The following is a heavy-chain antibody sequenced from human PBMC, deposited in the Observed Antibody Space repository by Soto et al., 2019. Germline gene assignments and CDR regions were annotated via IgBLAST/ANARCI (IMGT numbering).Heavy chain of an antibody. J-gene: IGHJ6*02. V-gene: IGHV4-34*01. CDR1: GGSFSGYY. Sequence: SETLSLTCAVYGGSFSGYYWSGIRQPPGKGLEWIGEINHSGSTNYNPSLKRRVTISVDTSKNQFSLKLSSVTAADTAVYYCARVGRITIFGVVIIDYYYGMDVWGQGTTVTVSS. CDR2: INHSGST. CDR3: ARVGRITIFGVVIIDYYYGMDV. D-gene: IGHD3-3*01.